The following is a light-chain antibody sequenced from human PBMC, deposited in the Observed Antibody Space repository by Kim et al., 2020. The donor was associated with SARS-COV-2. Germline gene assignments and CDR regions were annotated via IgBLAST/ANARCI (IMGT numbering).Light chain of an antibody. CDR2: AAS. Sequence: EFVGTRVTIPCRARQDISNYLAWFQQKPGKAPKSLIYAASSLHTGVPSKFSGSGSGTDFTLTINSLQPEDFATYYCQQYHSYPITFGQGTRLEIK. J-gene: IGKJ5*01. CDR3: QQYHSYPIT. CDR1: QDISNY. V-gene: IGKV1-16*02.